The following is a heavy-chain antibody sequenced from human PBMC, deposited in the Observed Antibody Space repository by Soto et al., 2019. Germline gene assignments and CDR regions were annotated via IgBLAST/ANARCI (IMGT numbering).Heavy chain of an antibody. J-gene: IGHJ4*02. CDR1: GGSISSYY. Sequence: ASETLSLTCTVSGGSISSYYWSWIRQPPGKGLEWIGYIYYSGSTNYNPSLKSRVTISVDTSKNQFSLKLSSVTAADTAVYYCARGAEGWELPYYFDYWGQGTLVTVSS. D-gene: IGHD1-26*01. CDR2: IYYSGST. CDR3: ARGAEGWELPYYFDY. V-gene: IGHV4-59*01.